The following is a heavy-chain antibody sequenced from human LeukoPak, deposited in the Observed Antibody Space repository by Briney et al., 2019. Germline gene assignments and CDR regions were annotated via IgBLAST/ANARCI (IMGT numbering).Heavy chain of an antibody. CDR3: ARDSVRESRDAFDI. CDR1: GGSIRSGDYY. CDR2: IYYSGST. V-gene: IGHV4-30-4*01. Sequence: PSETLSLTCTVSGGSIRSGDYYWSWIRQPPGKGLEWIGYIYYSGSTYYNPSLKSRVTISVDTSKNQFSLKLSSVTAADTAVYYCARDSVRESRDAFDIWGQGTMVTVSS. D-gene: IGHD6-6*01. J-gene: IGHJ3*02.